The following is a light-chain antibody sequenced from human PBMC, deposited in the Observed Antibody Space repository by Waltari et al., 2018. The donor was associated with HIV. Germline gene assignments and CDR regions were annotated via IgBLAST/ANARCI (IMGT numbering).Light chain of an antibody. CDR1: NSNIGAGFD. J-gene: IGLJ2*01. CDR3: QSYDSRLSGSVV. V-gene: IGLV1-40*01. Sequence: QSALTQPPSVSGAPGQSVTIPCSGSNSNIGAGFDVHWYQQVPGTAPRLLIYDNNNRPSGVPDRFSGSKSGTSASLAINGLQSEDEADYYCQSYDSRLSGSVVFGGGTKVTVL. CDR2: DNN.